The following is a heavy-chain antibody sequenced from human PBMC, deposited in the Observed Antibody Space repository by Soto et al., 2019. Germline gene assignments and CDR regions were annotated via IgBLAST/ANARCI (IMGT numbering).Heavy chain of an antibody. J-gene: IGHJ4*02. Sequence: GASEKVSCKASGFTFTAYGISWVRQAPGQGLEWMRWISTYSGNTNYAQKLQGRVTVTTDTSTSTAYMELRSLTSDDTAVYYCARIDPPHYYFDYWGQGTLVTVSS. CDR2: ISTYSGNT. CDR3: ARIDPPHYYFDY. V-gene: IGHV1-18*01. CDR1: GFTFTAYG.